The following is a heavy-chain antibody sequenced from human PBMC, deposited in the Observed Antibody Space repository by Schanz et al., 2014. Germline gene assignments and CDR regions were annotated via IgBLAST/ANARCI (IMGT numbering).Heavy chain of an antibody. J-gene: IGHJ3*02. V-gene: IGHV1-46*01. CDR3: VTEKRMESGTWAKAFDI. D-gene: IGHD3-3*01. Sequence: QVQLVQSGAEVKKPGASVKVSCKASGYTFTSYYMHWVRQAPGQGLEWMGIINPSGGSTSYAQKFQGRVTMTRDTSTSTVYMELSSLRSEDTAVYYCVTEKRMESGTWAKAFDIWGQGTWVTDSS. CDR1: GYTFTSYY. CDR2: INPSGGST.